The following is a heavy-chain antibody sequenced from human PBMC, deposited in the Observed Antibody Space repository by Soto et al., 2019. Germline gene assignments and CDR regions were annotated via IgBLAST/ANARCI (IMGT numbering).Heavy chain of an antibody. D-gene: IGHD6-19*01. Sequence: EFVKISFKGLGYTFTNYWIGWVRQIPGKGLEWMGLIYPSDLDTRYSPSFQGQVTISADKSVSTAYLQWNSLKASDTAMYYCATPGPGVAASFWGQGTQVTVSS. V-gene: IGHV5-51*01. CDR1: GYTFTNYW. J-gene: IGHJ4*02. CDR2: IYPSDLDT. CDR3: ATPGPGVAASF.